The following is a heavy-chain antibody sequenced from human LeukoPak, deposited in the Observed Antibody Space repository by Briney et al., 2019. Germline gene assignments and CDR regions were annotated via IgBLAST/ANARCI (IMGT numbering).Heavy chain of an antibody. J-gene: IGHJ3*01. CDR2: INADGSTA. Sequence: SVTLFYSASGLPLGYSWVHWVRPAPGRGVVGVSLINADGSTANYADSVKGRFTISRDNASNTLSLQMNSLTIEDTAVYYCVVVVEPPDSDGFDVWGQGTMITVSS. CDR1: GLPLGYSW. D-gene: IGHD1-14*01. CDR3: VVVVEPPDSDGFDV. V-gene: IGHV3-74*01.